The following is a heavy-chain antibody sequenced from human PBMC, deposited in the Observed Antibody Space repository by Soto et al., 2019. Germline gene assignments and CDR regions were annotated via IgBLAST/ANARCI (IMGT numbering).Heavy chain of an antibody. J-gene: IGHJ4*02. CDR3: ARGRYGDY. Sequence: QVHLVQSGAEAKKPEPSVKVSCKASGYTCTSYGITWVRQAPGQGLEWMGWISAHNGNTDYAQKLQGRVIVTRDTSPSTAYMELRSLICDDTVVYYCARGRYGDYWGQGALVTVSS. D-gene: IGHD1-1*01. CDR2: ISAHNGNT. CDR1: GYTCTSYG. V-gene: IGHV1-18*01.